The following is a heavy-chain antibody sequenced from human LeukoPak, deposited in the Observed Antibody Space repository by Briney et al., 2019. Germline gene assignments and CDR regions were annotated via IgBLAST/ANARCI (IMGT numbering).Heavy chain of an antibody. CDR3: AREGRPIAAAGDY. CDR1: GFTFSSYI. CDR2: ISSSSTYI. V-gene: IGHV3-21*01. D-gene: IGHD6-13*01. Sequence: GGSLRLSCAASGFTFSSYIMNWVRQAPGKGLGWVSSISSSSTYIFYADSVKGRFTISRDNAKNSLYLQMNSLRADDTAVYYCAREGRPIAAAGDYWGQGTLVTVSS. J-gene: IGHJ4*02.